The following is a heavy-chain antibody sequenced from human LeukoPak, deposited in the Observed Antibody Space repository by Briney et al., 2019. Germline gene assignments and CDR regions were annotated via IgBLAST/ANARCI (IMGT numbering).Heavy chain of an antibody. J-gene: IGHJ4*02. CDR1: GGSISSSSYS. Sequence: PSETLSLTCTVSGGSISSSSYSWGWIRQPPGKGLEWIGSIYYSGSTYYNPSLKSRVTISVDTSKNQFSLKLSSVTAADTAVYYCARHPVGYYDSSGYPYFDYWGQGTLVTVSS. CDR2: IYYSGST. CDR3: ARHPVGYYDSSGYPYFDY. V-gene: IGHV4-39*01. D-gene: IGHD3-22*01.